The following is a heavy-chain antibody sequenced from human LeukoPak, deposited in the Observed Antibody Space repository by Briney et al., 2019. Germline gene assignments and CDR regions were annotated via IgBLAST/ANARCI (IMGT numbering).Heavy chain of an antibody. CDR1: GFTFSSYA. D-gene: IGHD6-19*01. J-gene: IGHJ4*02. CDR2: ISGSGGST. Sequence: PGGSLRLSCAASGFTFSSYAMSWVRQAPGKGPEWVSAISGSGGSTYYEDSVKGRFTISRDNSKNTLYLQMNRLRAEDTAVYYCARDTGYSSGWPLDYWGQGTLVTVSS. V-gene: IGHV3-23*01. CDR3: ARDTGYSSGWPLDY.